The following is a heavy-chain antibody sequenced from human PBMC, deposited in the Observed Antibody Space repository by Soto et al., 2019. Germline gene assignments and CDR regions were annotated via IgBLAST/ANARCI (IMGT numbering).Heavy chain of an antibody. CDR3: AREEVSRPNTYHGVDV. CDR2: ISSRSIYI. CDR1: GFTFNTYT. J-gene: IGHJ6*02. Sequence: EVQLVESGGGLVKPGGSLRLSCAASGFTFNTYTMNWVRQAPGKGLEWVSSISSRSIYIYYADSVTGRFTISRDDARNSLYLQMNRLRAEDTAVYYCAREEVSRPNTYHGVDVWGQGTTVTVSS. V-gene: IGHV3-21*01.